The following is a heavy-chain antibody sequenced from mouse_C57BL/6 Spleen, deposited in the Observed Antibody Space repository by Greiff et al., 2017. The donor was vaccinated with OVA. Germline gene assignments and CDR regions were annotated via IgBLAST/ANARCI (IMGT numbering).Heavy chain of an antibody. CDR1: GYAFSSSW. CDR3: AREDSTMIKPLFDY. V-gene: IGHV1-82*01. D-gene: IGHD2-4*01. Sequence: QVQLKESGPELVKPGASVKISCKASGYAFSSSWMNWVKQRPGKGLEWIGRIYPGDGDTNYNGKFKGKATLTADKSSSTAYMQLSSLTSEDSAVYFCAREDSTMIKPLFDYWGQGTTLTVSS. J-gene: IGHJ2*01. CDR2: IYPGDGDT.